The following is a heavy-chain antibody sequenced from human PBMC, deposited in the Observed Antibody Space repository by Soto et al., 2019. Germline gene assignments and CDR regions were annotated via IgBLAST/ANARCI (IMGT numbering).Heavy chain of an antibody. J-gene: IGHJ5*02. Sequence: SETLSLTCTVSGGSISSSSYYWGWIRQPPGKGLEWIGSIYYSGSTYYNPSLKSRVTISVDTSKNQFSLKLSSVTAADTAVYYCATGPDYYDNTNGWFDPWGQGTLVTVSS. V-gene: IGHV4-39*01. D-gene: IGHD3-22*01. CDR3: ATGPDYYDNTNGWFDP. CDR2: IYYSGST. CDR1: GGSISSSSYY.